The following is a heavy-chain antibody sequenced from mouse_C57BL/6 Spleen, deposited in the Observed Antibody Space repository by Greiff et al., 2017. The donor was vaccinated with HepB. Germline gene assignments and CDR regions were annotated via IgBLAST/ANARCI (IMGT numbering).Heavy chain of an antibody. CDR3: TRDQPSYYSNYFYAMDY. D-gene: IGHD2-5*01. CDR1: GFTFSSYA. J-gene: IGHJ4*01. V-gene: IGHV5-9-1*02. Sequence: EVKLMESGEGLVKPGGSLKLSCAASGFTFSSYAMSWVRQTPEKRLEWVAYISSGGDYIYYADTVKGRFTISRDNARNTLYLKMSSLKSEDTAMYYCTRDQPSYYSNYFYAMDYWGQGTSVTVSS. CDR2: ISSGGDYI.